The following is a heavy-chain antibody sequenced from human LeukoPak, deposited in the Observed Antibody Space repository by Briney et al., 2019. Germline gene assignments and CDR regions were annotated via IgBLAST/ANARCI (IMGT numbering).Heavy chain of an antibody. V-gene: IGHV3-64*01. CDR3: ARSTFGGIIVIGDY. CDR2: ISTNGGST. J-gene: IGHJ4*02. Sequence: TGGSLRLSCAASGFTFSNYGMHWVRQAPGKGLEYVAAISTNGGSTYYRNSVKGRFTISRDNSKNTLYLQMGSLRPEDMAVYYCARSTFGGIIVIGDYWGQGTLVTVS. CDR1: GFTFSNYG. D-gene: IGHD3-16*02.